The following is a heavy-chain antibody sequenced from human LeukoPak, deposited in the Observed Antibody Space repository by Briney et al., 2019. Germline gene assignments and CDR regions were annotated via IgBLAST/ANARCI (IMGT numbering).Heavy chain of an antibody. D-gene: IGHD5-18*01. CDR1: GGSISSYY. Sequence: SETLSLTCTLSGGSISSYYWSWIRQPPGKGLEWIGYIYYSGSTNYNPSLKSRVTISVDTSKNQFSLKLSSVTAADTAVYYCARRGVLNRDTAMVTGNYYYYGMDVWGQGTTVTVSS. CDR3: ARRGVLNRDTAMVTGNYYYYGMDV. CDR2: IYYSGST. V-gene: IGHV4-59*08. J-gene: IGHJ6*02.